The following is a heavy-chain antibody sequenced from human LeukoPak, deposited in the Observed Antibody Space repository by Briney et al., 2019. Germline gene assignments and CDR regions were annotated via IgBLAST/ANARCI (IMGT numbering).Heavy chain of an antibody. D-gene: IGHD1-26*01. CDR3: ARRYSGSYYYFDY. Sequence: ASVKASCKASGGTFSSYAISWVRQAPGQGLEWMGGIIPIFGTANYAQKFQGRVTITTDESTSTAYMELSSLRSEDAAVYYCARRYSGSYYYFDYWGQGTLVTVSS. CDR1: GGTFSSYA. V-gene: IGHV1-69*05. J-gene: IGHJ4*02. CDR2: IIPIFGTA.